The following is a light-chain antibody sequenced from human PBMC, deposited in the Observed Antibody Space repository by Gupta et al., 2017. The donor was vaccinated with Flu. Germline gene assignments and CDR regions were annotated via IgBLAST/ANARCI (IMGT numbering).Light chain of an antibody. Sequence: DIQMTQSPSSVSASVGDRVTITCRASQGISSWLAWYQQKPGKAPKLLIYDASRGKSGVPSRFSGSGSGTDFTLTISSRQPEDFANYYCQQENSFPFTFGHGTNVDIK. J-gene: IGKJ3*01. CDR3: QQENSFPFT. V-gene: IGKV1-12*01. CDR1: QGISSW. CDR2: DAS.